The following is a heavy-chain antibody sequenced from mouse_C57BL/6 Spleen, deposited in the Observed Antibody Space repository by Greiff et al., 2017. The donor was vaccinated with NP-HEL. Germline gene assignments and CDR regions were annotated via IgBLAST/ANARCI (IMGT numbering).Heavy chain of an antibody. J-gene: IGHJ4*01. Sequence: VQLQQPGAELVRPGSSVKLSCKASGYTFTSYWMDWVKQRPGQGLEWIGNIYPSDSETHYNQKFKDKATLTVDKSSSTAYMQLSSLTSEDSAVYYCARADDYDDYYAMDYWGQGTSVTVSS. V-gene: IGHV1-61*01. CDR1: GYTFTSYW. CDR3: ARADDYDDYYAMDY. CDR2: IYPSDSET. D-gene: IGHD2-4*01.